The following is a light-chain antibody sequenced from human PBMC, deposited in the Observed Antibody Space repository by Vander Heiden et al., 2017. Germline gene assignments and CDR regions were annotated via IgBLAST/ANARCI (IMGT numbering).Light chain of an antibody. V-gene: IGKV3-11*02. CDR2: DAS. J-gene: IGKJ4*01. CDR1: KSVSSY. CDR3: QQRSNWPAA. Sequence: EIVLTQSPATLSLSPGERATLSCRASKSVSSYLAWYQQKPGQAPRLLIYDASNRATGVPARFSGSGSERDFTLTISSLEPEDFAIYDCQQRSNWPAAFGGGTMVEIK.